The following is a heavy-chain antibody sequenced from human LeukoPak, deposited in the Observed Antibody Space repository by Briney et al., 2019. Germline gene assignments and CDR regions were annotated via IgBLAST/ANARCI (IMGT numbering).Heavy chain of an antibody. CDR3: ARESNYYDSSADY. Sequence: GRSLRLSCAASGFTFSSYAMHWVRQAPGKGLEWVAVISYDGSNKYYADSVKGRFTISRDNSKNTLYLQMNSLRAEDTAVYYCARESNYYDSSADYWGQGTLVTVSS. CDR1: GFTFSSYA. J-gene: IGHJ4*02. D-gene: IGHD3-22*01. V-gene: IGHV3-30-3*01. CDR2: ISYDGSNK.